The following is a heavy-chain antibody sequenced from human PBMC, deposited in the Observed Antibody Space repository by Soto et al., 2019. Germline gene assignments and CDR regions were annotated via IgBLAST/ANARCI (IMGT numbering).Heavy chain of an antibody. D-gene: IGHD3-3*01. J-gene: IGHJ5*02. Sequence: ASVKVSCKASGYTFTGYYMHWVRQAPGQGLEWMGWINPNSGGTNYAQKLQGRVTMTRDTSISTAYMELRRLRSDDTAVYYCARRDDFWSGLPRFDPWGQGTLVTVSS. CDR1: GYTFTGYY. CDR3: ARRDDFWSGLPRFDP. V-gene: IGHV1-2*02. CDR2: INPNSGGT.